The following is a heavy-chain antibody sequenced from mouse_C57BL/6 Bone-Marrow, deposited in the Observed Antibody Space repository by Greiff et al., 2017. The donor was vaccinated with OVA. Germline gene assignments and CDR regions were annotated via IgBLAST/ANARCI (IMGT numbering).Heavy chain of an antibody. J-gene: IGHJ4*01. CDR2: ITPDSSTI. V-gene: IGHV4-1*01. Sequence: VKLLESGGGLVQPGGSLKLSCAASGIDFSRYWMSWVRRAPGKGLEWIGEITPDSSTINYAPSLKYQFIISRDNARNTLYLQMSKVRSDDTALYYCARPGYDYYAMDYWGQGTSVTVSS. CDR3: ARPGYDYYAMDY. CDR1: GIDFSRYW.